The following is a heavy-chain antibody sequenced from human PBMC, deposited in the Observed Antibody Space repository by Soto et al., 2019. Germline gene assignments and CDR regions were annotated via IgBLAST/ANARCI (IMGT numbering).Heavy chain of an antibody. Sequence: GGSFSLSCAASGFTFSSYAMHWVRQAPGKGLEWVAVISYDGSNKYYADSVKGRFTISRDNSKNTLYLQMNSLRAEDTAVYYCAYRTDDILTGSSHYGMDVWGQGTTVTVSS. CDR1: GFTFSSYA. CDR3: AYRTDDILTGSSHYGMDV. CDR2: ISYDGSNK. V-gene: IGHV3-30-3*01. D-gene: IGHD3-9*01. J-gene: IGHJ6*02.